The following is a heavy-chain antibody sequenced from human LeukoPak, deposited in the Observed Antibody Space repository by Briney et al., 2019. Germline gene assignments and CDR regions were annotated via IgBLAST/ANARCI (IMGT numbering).Heavy chain of an antibody. CDR2: ISVYSGNT. V-gene: IGHV1-18*01. CDR3: ARDGWSLGP. CDR1: GYTFASYG. D-gene: IGHD2-8*01. J-gene: IGHJ5*02. Sequence: ASVKVSCKASGYTFASYGVSWVRQAPGQGPEWMAWISVYSGNTKYAQKFQDRVTLTADTSTSTVYMELRSLRSDDTAVYYRARDGWSLGPWGQGTLVTVSS.